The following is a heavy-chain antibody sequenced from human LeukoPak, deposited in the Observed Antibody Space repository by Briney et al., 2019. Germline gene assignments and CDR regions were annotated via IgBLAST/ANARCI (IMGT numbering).Heavy chain of an antibody. D-gene: IGHD3-9*01. CDR3: AKCARVDWLPIDY. V-gene: IGHV3-23*01. Sequence: GGSLRLSCDASGFSFSDYAMHWVRQAPGKGLEWVSAISGSGGSTYYADSVKGRFTISRDNSRHTLYLQMNSLRAEDTAVYYCAKCARVDWLPIDYWGQGTLVTVSS. CDR2: ISGSGGST. CDR1: GFSFSDYA. J-gene: IGHJ4*02.